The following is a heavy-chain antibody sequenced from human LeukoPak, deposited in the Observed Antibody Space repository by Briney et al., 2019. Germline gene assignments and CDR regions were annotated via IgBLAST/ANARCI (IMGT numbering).Heavy chain of an antibody. Sequence: PGGSLRLSCAASGFTFSNYWMSWVRQAPGKGLEWVANIRHDGSKTYYVDSVKGRFTISRDNAKNSLYLQMNSLRVEDTAAYYCANSISEGMGGQGTLVTVSS. CDR2: IRHDGSKT. J-gene: IGHJ4*02. D-gene: IGHD3-3*01. CDR3: ANSISEGM. CDR1: GFTFSNYW. V-gene: IGHV3-7*05.